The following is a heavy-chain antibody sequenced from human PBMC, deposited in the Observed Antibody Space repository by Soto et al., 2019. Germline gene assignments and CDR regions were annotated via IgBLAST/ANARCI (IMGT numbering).Heavy chain of an antibody. Sequence: QVQLVQSGAEVKKPGASVKVSCKASGYTFTSYDINWVRQATGQGLEWMGWMNPNSGNTGYAQKFQGRVTMTRNTSISTAYRERSSLRSDDTAVYYCARAGRRFDRPDDWGQGTLVTVSS. V-gene: IGHV1-8*01. CDR2: MNPNSGNT. CDR1: GYTFTSYD. D-gene: IGHD3-16*01. J-gene: IGHJ4*02. CDR3: ARAGRRFDRPDD.